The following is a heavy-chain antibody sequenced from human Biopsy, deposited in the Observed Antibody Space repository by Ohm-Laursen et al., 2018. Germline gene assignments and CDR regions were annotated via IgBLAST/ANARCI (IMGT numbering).Heavy chain of an antibody. V-gene: IGHV1-69*06. D-gene: IGHD3-9*01. J-gene: IGHJ1*01. Sequence: SVKVSCKVPGVTFSNYGVNWVRQAPGQGLEWLGGNIPILGTGNYAQKFQDRATVAADTSTSTATMELRSLRSDDTAVYYCATKLTGYFHHWGQGTLVIVSS. CDR2: NIPILGTG. CDR3: ATKLTGYFHH. CDR1: GVTFSNYG.